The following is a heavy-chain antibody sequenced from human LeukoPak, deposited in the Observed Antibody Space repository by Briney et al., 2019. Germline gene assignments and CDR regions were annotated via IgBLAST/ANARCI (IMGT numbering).Heavy chain of an antibody. V-gene: IGHV1-46*01. CDR2: INPSGGST. CDR3: ARDLTSERGDY. D-gene: IGHD1-1*01. CDR1: GYTFTSYY. J-gene: IGHJ4*02. Sequence: ASVKVSCKASGYTFTSYYMHWVRQAPGQGLEWIGIINPSGGSTSYAQKFQGRVTITADKSTSTAYMELSSLRSEDTAVYYCARDLTSERGDYWGQGTLVTVSS.